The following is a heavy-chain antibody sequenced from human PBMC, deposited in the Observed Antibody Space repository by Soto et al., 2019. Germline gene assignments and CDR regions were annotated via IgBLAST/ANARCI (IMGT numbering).Heavy chain of an antibody. Sequence: GGSLRLSCAASGFTFSSYDMHWVRQATGKGLEWVSAIGTAGDTYYPGSVKGRFTISRENAKNSLYLQMNSLRAGDTAVYYCARSYYDILTGYYYGMDVWGQGTTVTVSS. J-gene: IGHJ6*02. CDR2: IGTAGDT. V-gene: IGHV3-13*01. CDR1: GFTFSSYD. CDR3: ARSYYDILTGYYYGMDV. D-gene: IGHD3-9*01.